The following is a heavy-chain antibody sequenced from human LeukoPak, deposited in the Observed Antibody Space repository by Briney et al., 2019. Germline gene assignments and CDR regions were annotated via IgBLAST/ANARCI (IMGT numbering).Heavy chain of an antibody. Sequence: QPGGTLRLSCAASGFTFSSYWMSWVRQAPGKGLEWVANIKQDGSEKYYVDSVKGRFTISRDNAKNSLYLQMNSLRVEDTAVYYCVKPMNWFDPWGQGTLVTVSS. CDR2: IKQDGSEK. J-gene: IGHJ5*02. V-gene: IGHV3-7*03. CDR1: GFTFSSYW. CDR3: VKPMNWFDP.